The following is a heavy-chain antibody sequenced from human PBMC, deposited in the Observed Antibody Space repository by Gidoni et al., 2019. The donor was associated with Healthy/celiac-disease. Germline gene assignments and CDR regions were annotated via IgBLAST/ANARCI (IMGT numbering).Heavy chain of an antibody. CDR2: IWYDGSNK. Sequence: GMHWVRQAPGKGLEWVAVIWYDGSNKYYADSVKGRVTISRDNSKNTLYLQLHSLRAEATAVYYCARVAWDESDILTGYYLYYYYYGMDVWGQGPTVTVSS. D-gene: IGHD3-9*01. CDR1: G. J-gene: IGHJ6*02. CDR3: ARVAWDESDILTGYYLYYYYYGMDV. V-gene: IGHV3-33*01.